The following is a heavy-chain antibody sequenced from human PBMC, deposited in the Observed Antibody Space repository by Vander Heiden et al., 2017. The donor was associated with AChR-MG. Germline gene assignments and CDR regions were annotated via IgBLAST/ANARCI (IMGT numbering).Heavy chain of an antibody. CDR3: TGFSSTWH. V-gene: IGHV3-74*01. CDR2: FSSDGRST. D-gene: IGHD6-13*01. Sequence: EVQLVESGGGLVQPGGSLRLSCVVSGFTFSNYFMHGVRQAPGKGLVWVSRFSSDGRSTSYADSVTGRFTISRDNAKNTLYLQMNSLRAEDTAVYYCTGFSSTWHWGQGSLVTVSS. CDR1: GFTFSNYF. J-gene: IGHJ4*02.